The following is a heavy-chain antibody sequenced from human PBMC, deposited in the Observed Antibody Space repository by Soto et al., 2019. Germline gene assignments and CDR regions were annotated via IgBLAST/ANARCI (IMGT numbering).Heavy chain of an antibody. CDR3: ARGPPGRQTIFGVVKRNYFDY. J-gene: IGHJ4*02. Sequence: ASVKVSCKASGYTFTSYDINWVRQATGQGLEWMGWMNPNSGNTGYAQKFQGRVTMTRNTSISTAYMELSSLRSEDTAVYYCARGPPGRQTIFGVVKRNYFDYWGQGTLVTVSS. D-gene: IGHD3-3*01. CDR1: GYTFTSYD. V-gene: IGHV1-8*01. CDR2: MNPNSGNT.